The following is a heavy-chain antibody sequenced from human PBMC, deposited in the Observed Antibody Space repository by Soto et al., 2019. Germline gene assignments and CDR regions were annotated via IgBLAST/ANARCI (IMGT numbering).Heavy chain of an antibody. D-gene: IGHD3-10*01. Sequence: EVQLLESGGDLIQPGGSLRLSCAASGFTFSTYAMTWVRQAPGKGLEWVSIISSSGYATYYLDSVKGRFTISRDNSRNTLNLQMIRPQPEDTAVYYCSNNGDLCNMVMEVLDEGTTFTVSS. CDR2: ISSSGYAT. CDR3: SNNGDLCNMVMEV. J-gene: IGHJ6*04. CDR1: GFTFSTYA. V-gene: IGHV3-23*01.